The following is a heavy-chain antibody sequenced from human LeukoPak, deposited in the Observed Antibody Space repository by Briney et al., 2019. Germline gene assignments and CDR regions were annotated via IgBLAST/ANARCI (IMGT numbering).Heavy chain of an antibody. CDR3: PKEMNWNYVGYYYYYMDV. CDR2: IIPIFGTA. V-gene: IGHV1-69*05. Sequence: VASVKVSCKASGGTCSSYAISWVRQAPGQGLEWMGRIIPIFGTANYAQKFQGRVTITTDESTSTAYMELSSLRSEDTAVYYCPKEMNWNYVGYYYYYMDVWGKGTTVTVSS. D-gene: IGHD1-7*01. CDR1: GGTCSSYA. J-gene: IGHJ6*03.